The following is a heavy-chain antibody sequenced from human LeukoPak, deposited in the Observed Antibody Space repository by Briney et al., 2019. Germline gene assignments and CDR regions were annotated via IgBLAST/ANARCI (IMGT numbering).Heavy chain of an antibody. D-gene: IGHD4-17*01. Sequence: ASVKVSCKASGYTFTGYYMHWVRQAPGQGLEWMGWINPNSGGTNYAQKFQGRVTMTRDTSISTAYMELSRLRSDDTAVYYCARGSTVTSNYYYYMDAWGKGTTVTVSS. V-gene: IGHV1-2*02. CDR1: GYTFTGYY. CDR3: ARGSTVTSNYYYYMDA. CDR2: INPNSGGT. J-gene: IGHJ6*03.